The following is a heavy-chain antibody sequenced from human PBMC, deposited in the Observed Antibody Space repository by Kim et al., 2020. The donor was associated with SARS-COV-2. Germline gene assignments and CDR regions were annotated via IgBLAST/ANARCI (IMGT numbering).Heavy chain of an antibody. CDR3: ARGLYDSSGYYHYWYFDL. Sequence: KGRFTISRDNAKNSLYLQMNSLRAEDTAVYYCARGLYDSSGYYHYWYFDLWGRGTLVTVSS. D-gene: IGHD3-22*01. J-gene: IGHJ2*01. V-gene: IGHV3-11*06.